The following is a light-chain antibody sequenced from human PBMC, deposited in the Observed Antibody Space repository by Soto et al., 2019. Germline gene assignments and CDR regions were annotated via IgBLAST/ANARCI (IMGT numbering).Light chain of an antibody. CDR2: DVS. CDR3: CSYAGSYKV. V-gene: IGLV2-11*01. Sequence: QSVLTQPRSVSVPPGQSVTISCTGTSSDVGGYNYVSWYQQHPGKAPKLMIYDVSKRPSGVPDRFSGSKSGNTASLTISGLQAEDEADYYCCSYAGSYKVFGTGTKVTVL. CDR1: SSDVGGYNY. J-gene: IGLJ1*01.